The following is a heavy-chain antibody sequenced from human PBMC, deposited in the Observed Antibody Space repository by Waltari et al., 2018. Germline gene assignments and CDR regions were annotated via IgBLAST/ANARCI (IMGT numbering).Heavy chain of an antibody. CDR3: ARTYQSASYSDY. Sequence: QVQLVQSGAEVRKPGASVKVSCKTSGYAFTSYYMHWVRQDPGQGLEWMGWIHPNSGGTNYAQKYQGRITMTRDTSISTVYMELSRLISNDTAVYYCARTYQSASYSDYWGQGTPVTVSS. J-gene: IGHJ4*02. D-gene: IGHD3-16*01. CDR2: IHPNSGGT. V-gene: IGHV1-2*02. CDR1: GYAFTSYY.